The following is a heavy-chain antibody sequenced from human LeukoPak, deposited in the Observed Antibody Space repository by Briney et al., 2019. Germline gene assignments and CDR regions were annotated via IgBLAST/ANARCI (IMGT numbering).Heavy chain of an antibody. Sequence: GGSLRLSCAASGFTSSSYDMHWVRQATGKGLEWVSAIGTAGDTYYPGSVKGRFTISRENAKNSLYLQMNSLRAGDTAVYYCARESWTTVNAGAFDIWGQGTMVTVSS. J-gene: IGHJ3*02. CDR1: GFTSSSYD. CDR2: IGTAGDT. CDR3: ARESWTTVNAGAFDI. V-gene: IGHV3-13*01. D-gene: IGHD4-17*01.